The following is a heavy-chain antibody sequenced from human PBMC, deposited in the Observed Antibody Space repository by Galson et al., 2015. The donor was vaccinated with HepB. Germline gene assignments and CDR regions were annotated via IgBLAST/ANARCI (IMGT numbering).Heavy chain of an antibody. CDR2: IWYDVDNI. CDR1: GFTFSNYA. Sequence: SLRLSCAASGFTFSNYAMHWVRQAPGKGLEWVAVIWYDVDNIYYADSVKGRFTISRDNSKNRLYLQMNSLRAEDTAVYYCAKDGGGTSCYLCEDNYMDVWGKGTTVTVSS. D-gene: IGHD2-2*01. CDR3: AKDGGGTSCYLCEDNYMDV. V-gene: IGHV3-33*06. J-gene: IGHJ6*03.